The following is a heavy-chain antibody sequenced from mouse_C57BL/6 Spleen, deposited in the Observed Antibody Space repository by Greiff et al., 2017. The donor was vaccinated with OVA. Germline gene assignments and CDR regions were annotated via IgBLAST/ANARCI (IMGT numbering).Heavy chain of an antibody. D-gene: IGHD2-2*01. Sequence: VQLQQSGAELVRPGTSVKMSCKASGYTFTNYWIGWAKQRPGHGLEWIGDIYPGGGYTNYNEKFKGKATLTADKSSSTAYMQFSSLTSEDSAIYYCARAVGYDGGYYFDYWGQGTTLTVSS. V-gene: IGHV1-63*01. J-gene: IGHJ2*01. CDR1: GYTFTNYW. CDR2: IYPGGGYT. CDR3: ARAVGYDGGYYFDY.